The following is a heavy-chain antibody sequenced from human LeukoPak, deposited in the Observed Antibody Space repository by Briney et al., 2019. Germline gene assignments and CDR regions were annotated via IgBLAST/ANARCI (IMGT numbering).Heavy chain of an antibody. CDR3: ARGYCSGGSCYSGFDY. Sequence: PGGSLRLSCVASDFTFDFYWMSWVRQAPGKGLEWVANIKQDGSEKYYVDSVKGRFTISRDNAKNSLYLQMNSLRAEDTAVYYCARGYCSGGSCYSGFDYWGQGTLVTVSS. J-gene: IGHJ4*02. V-gene: IGHV3-7*01. D-gene: IGHD2-15*01. CDR2: IKQDGSEK. CDR1: DFTFDFYW.